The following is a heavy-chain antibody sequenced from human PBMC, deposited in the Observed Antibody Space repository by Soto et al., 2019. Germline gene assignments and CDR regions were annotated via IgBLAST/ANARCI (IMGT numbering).Heavy chain of an antibody. CDR2: IYYSGST. D-gene: IGHD3-9*01. J-gene: IGHJ4*02. CDR3: ARVQTYYDILTGYFNQYYFDY. CDR1: GGSISSGGYY. V-gene: IGHV4-31*03. Sequence: PSETLSLTCTVSGGSISSGGYYWSWIRQHPGKGLEWIGYIYYSGSTYYNPSLKSRVTISVDTSKNQFSLKLSSVTAADTAVYYCARVQTYYDILTGYFNQYYFDYWGQGTLVTVSS.